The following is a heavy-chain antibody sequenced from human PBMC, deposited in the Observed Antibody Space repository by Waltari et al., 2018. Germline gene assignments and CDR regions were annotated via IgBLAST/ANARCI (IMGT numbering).Heavy chain of an antibody. D-gene: IGHD4-17*01. V-gene: IGHV1-69*08. CDR3: ATLTNPMTTVTTEGVY. CDR2: IIPIFGTA. CDR1: GGTFSSYA. J-gene: IGHJ4*02. Sequence: QVQLVQSGAEVKKPGSSVKVSCKASGGTFSSYAISWVRQAPGQGLEWMGRIIPIFGTANYAQKFQGRVTITADKSTSTAYMELSSLRSEDTAVYYCATLTNPMTTVTTEGVYWGQGTLVTVSS.